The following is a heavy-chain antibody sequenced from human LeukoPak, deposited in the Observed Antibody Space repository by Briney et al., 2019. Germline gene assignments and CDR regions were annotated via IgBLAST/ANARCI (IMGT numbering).Heavy chain of an antibody. V-gene: IGHV1-2*02. Sequence: ASVTVSCKASGYTFTGYYMHWVRQAPGQGLEWMGWINPNSGGTNDAQKFQGRVTMTRDTSISTAYMELSRLRSDDTAVYYCARDPRIAAADAFDIWGQGTMVTVSS. CDR2: INPNSGGT. D-gene: IGHD6-13*01. CDR3: ARDPRIAAADAFDI. CDR1: GYTFTGYY. J-gene: IGHJ3*02.